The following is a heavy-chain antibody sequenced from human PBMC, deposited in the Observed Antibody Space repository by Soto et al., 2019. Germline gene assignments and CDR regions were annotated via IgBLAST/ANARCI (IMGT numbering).Heavy chain of an antibody. CDR2: ISAYTDTP. D-gene: IGHD2-2*01. V-gene: IGHV1-18*01. J-gene: IGHJ5*02. CDR1: GYTFTNFG. CDR3: ARVIPGVEAWFDP. Sequence: ASVKVSCKASGYTFTNFGVTWVRRAPGQGLEWMGWISAYTDTPNYAQKFQGRVTMTIDTSTSTAYMDLRSLTSDDTAVYYCARVIPGVEAWFDPWGQGTLVTVSA.